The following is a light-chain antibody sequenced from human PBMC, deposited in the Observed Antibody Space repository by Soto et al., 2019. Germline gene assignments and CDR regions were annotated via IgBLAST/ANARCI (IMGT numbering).Light chain of an antibody. CDR2: GAS. V-gene: IGKV3-15*01. J-gene: IGKJ4*01. CDR3: QQYDSWPPLT. CDR1: QSVGSN. Sequence: EIEMTQSPATLSVSPGERATLSCRASQSVGSNLAWYQQKPGQAPRLLIYGASTRATGIPARFSGSGSGTEFTLTISSLQSEDFAVYYCQQYDSWPPLTFGGGTTVEIK.